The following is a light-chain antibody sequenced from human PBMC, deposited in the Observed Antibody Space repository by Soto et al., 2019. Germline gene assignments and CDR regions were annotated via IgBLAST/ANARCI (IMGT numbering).Light chain of an antibody. CDR2: GAS. Sequence: EIVLTQSPGTLSLSPGERATLSCRASQSVSSSYLAWYQQKPGQAPRLLIYGASSRATGIPDRFSGSGSGTDFTLTISRLEPEDFAVYYCQQYGSSLLTFGQGTKGEIK. V-gene: IGKV3-20*01. CDR1: QSVSSSY. J-gene: IGKJ1*01. CDR3: QQYGSSLLT.